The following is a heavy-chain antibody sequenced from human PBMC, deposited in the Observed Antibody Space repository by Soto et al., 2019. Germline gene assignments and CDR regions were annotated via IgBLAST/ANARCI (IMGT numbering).Heavy chain of an antibody. Sequence: QVQLVQSGAEVKKPGASVKVSCKASGYTFTSYDISWVRQAPGQGLEWMGWISGYNGNTNYAQTFQGRVTMTTDTSTSRADMELRSLRSDDTAVYYCARDTDTVTTPFAYWGQGTLVTVSS. D-gene: IGHD4-17*01. V-gene: IGHV1-18*01. CDR3: ARDTDTVTTPFAY. J-gene: IGHJ4*02. CDR1: GYTFTSYD. CDR2: ISGYNGNT.